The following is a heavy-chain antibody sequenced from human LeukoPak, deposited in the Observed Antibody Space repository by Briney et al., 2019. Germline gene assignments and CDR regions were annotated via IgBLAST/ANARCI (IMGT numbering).Heavy chain of an antibody. D-gene: IGHD6-13*01. V-gene: IGHV1-2*02. CDR3: VRDRGSSWFADY. CDR1: GYTFTGYS. J-gene: IGHJ4*02. Sequence: ASVKVSCKSSGYTFTGYSIHWVRQAPGQGLEWMAWINPHSGGTNYAQNFQGRVTVTRDTSISTAYMELSRLRSDDTAMYYCVRDRGSSWFADYWGQGTLVTVSS. CDR2: INPHSGGT.